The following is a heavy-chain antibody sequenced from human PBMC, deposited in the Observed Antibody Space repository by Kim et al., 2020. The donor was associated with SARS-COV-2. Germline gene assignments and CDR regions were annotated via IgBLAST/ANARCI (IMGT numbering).Heavy chain of an antibody. CDR3: AXVYXXSEHXXYYYGXDV. CDR2: XSSSLSYI. D-gene: IGHD3-22*01. J-gene: IGHJ6*02. CDR1: AFTFSAYS. Sequence: GGSLRLSCAASAFTFSAYSMNWVRQAPGKGLEWVSSXSSSLSYIYYADSVKGRXXISRXXXKNSXXLXXXSLGAXDTAVYYXAXVYXXSEHXXYYYGXDVWXQGPTVTVSS. V-gene: IGHV3-21*01.